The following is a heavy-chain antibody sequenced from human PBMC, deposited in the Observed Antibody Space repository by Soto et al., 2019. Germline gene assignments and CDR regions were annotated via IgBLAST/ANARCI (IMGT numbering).Heavy chain of an antibody. CDR2: ISGSGGST. D-gene: IGHD2-2*01. J-gene: IGHJ6*03. CDR3: AKLGQVVPAAGYYYYMDV. V-gene: IGHV3-23*01. CDR1: GFTFSSYA. Sequence: EVQLLESGGGLVQPGGSLRLSCAASGFTFSSYAMSWVRQAPGKGLEWVSAISGSGGSTYYADSVKGRFTISRDNSKNTLYLQMNSLRAEDTAVYYCAKLGQVVPAAGYYYYMDVWGKGTTVTVSS.